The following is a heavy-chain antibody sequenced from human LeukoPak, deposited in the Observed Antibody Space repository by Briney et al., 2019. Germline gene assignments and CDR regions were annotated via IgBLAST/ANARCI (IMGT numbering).Heavy chain of an antibody. J-gene: IGHJ4*02. Sequence: SETLSLTCTVSGYSISSGYYWGWIRQPPGKGLEWIGGIYHSGSTYYNPSLKSRVTISVDTSKNQFSLKLSSVTAADTAVYYCARGPAADPTFDYWGQGTLVTVSS. V-gene: IGHV4-38-2*02. D-gene: IGHD6-13*01. CDR1: GYSISSGYY. CDR3: ARGPAADPTFDY. CDR2: IYHSGST.